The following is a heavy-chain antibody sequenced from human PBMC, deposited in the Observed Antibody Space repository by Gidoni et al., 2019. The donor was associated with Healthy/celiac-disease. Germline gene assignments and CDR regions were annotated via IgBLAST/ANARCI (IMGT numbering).Heavy chain of an antibody. V-gene: IGHV3-15*01. Sequence: EVQLVESGGGLVKPGGSLRLSCAASGFTFSNAWMSWVRQSPGKGLEWVGRIKSKTDGGTTEYAAPRKGRFTISRDDSKNTLYLQMNSLKTEDTAVYYCTTDLPQSTICGVVTIPDYFDYWGQGTLVTVSS. CDR3: TTDLPQSTICGVVTIPDYFDY. CDR1: GFTFSNAW. CDR2: IKSKTDGGTT. J-gene: IGHJ4*02. D-gene: IGHD3-3*01.